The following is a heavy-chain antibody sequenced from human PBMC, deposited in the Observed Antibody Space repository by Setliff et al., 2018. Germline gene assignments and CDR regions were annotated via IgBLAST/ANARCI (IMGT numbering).Heavy chain of an antibody. D-gene: IGHD3-3*01. Sequence: ASVKVSCKASGYTFTSYGISWVRQAPGQGLEWMGWISAYNGNTNYAQKLQGRVTMTTDTSTSTAYMELRSPRSDDTAVYYCASDGQGNYNFCSGSYYYYGMDVWGQGTTVTVSS. CDR3: ASDGQGNYNFCSGSYYYYGMDV. CDR2: ISAYNGNT. J-gene: IGHJ6*02. CDR1: GYTFTSYG. V-gene: IGHV1-18*01.